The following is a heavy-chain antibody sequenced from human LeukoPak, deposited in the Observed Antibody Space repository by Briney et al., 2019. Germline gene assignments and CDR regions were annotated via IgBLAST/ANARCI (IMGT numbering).Heavy chain of an antibody. V-gene: IGHV4-59*01. D-gene: IGHD6-13*01. CDR1: GGSIISYY. Sequence: SETLSVTCTVSGGSIISYYWCWIGQPPGKGLEWIGYIYYSGSTNYNPSLKSRVTISVDTSKNQFSLKLSSVTAADTAVYYCARDLIAAAGDRTFDYWGQGTLVTVS. CDR3: ARDLIAAAGDRTFDY. CDR2: IYYSGST. J-gene: IGHJ4*02.